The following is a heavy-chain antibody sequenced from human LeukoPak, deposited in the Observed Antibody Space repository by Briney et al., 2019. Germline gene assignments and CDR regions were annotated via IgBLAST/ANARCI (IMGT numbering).Heavy chain of an antibody. V-gene: IGHV3-30*04. CDR1: GLTFKNHA. CDR2: ISYHGDDK. J-gene: IGHJ4*02. D-gene: IGHD6-19*01. CDR3: ARDLQGLPDY. Sequence: GSSLSPSCAAAGLTFKNHAMHWVPQAPAKGLEWVAVISYHGDDKYYADSVKGRFTISRDNSKNTLDLQMNSLGGEDTAVYYCARDLQGLPDYWGQGTLVTVSS.